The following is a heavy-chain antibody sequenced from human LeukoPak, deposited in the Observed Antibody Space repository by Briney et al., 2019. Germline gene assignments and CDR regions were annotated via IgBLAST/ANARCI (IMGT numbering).Heavy chain of an antibody. Sequence: TGGSLRLSCAASGFTFSSYAMSWVRQAPGKGLEWVSAISGSGGSTYYADSVKGRFTISRDNSKNTLYLQMNSLRAEDTAVYYCAKDYSYSNYGFFDYWGQGTLVTVSS. V-gene: IGHV3-23*01. CDR1: GFTFSSYA. CDR3: AKDYSYSNYGFFDY. J-gene: IGHJ4*02. CDR2: ISGSGGST. D-gene: IGHD4-11*01.